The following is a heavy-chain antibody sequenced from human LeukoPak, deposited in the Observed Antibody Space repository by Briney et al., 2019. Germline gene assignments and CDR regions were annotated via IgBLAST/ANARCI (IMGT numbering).Heavy chain of an antibody. CDR1: GFTVSSNY. D-gene: IGHD6-13*01. V-gene: IGHV3-53*01. CDR3: AGGVAAAGTKGLSAFDI. J-gene: IGHJ3*02. Sequence: GGSLRLSCAASGFTVSSNYMSWVRQAPGKGLEWVSVIYSGGSTYYADSVKGRLTISRDNSKNTLYLQMNSLRAEDTAVYYCAGGVAAAGTKGLSAFDIWGQGTMVTVSS. CDR2: IYSGGST.